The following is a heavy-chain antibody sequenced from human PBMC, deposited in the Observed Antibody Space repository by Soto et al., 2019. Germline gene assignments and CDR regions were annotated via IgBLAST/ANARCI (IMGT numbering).Heavy chain of an antibody. CDR1: GFTVSSNY. D-gene: IGHD3-22*01. CDR3: AIFFYDSSQIRWFDP. V-gene: IGHV3-66*01. CDR2: IYSGGST. Sequence: GGSLRLSCAASGFTVSSNYMSWVRQAPGKGLEWVSVIYSGGSTYYADSVKGRFTISRDNSKNTLYLQMNSLRAEDTAVYYCAIFFYDSSQIRWFDPWGQGTLVTVSS. J-gene: IGHJ5*02.